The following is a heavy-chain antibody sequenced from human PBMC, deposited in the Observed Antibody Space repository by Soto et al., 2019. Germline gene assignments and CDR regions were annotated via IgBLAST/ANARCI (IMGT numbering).Heavy chain of an antibody. CDR3: ARAGYSYGYGSYYYGMDV. J-gene: IGHJ6*02. D-gene: IGHD5-18*01. V-gene: IGHV1-69*12. CDR2: IIPIFGTA. Sequence: QVQLVQSGAEVKKPGSSVKVSCKASGGTFSSYAISWVRQAPGQGLEWMGGIIPIFGTANYAQKCQGRVTITADDSTSTAYMELSSLRSEDTAVYYCARAGYSYGYGSYYYGMDVWGQGTTVTVSS. CDR1: GGTFSSYA.